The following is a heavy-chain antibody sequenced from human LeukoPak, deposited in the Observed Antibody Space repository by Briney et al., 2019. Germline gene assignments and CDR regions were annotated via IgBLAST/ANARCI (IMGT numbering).Heavy chain of an antibody. V-gene: IGHV4-30-4*08. D-gene: IGHD7-27*01. CDR3: ARAPGVAEVGRLDL. CDR2: IYYSGST. J-gene: IGHJ2*01. CDR1: GGSISSGGYY. Sequence: SQTLSLTCTVSGGSISSGGYYWSWIRQHPGKGLEWIGYIYYSGSTYYNPSLKSRVTISLDMSKNQFSLKLSSVTAADTAVYYCARAPGVAEVGRLDLWGRGTLVTVSS.